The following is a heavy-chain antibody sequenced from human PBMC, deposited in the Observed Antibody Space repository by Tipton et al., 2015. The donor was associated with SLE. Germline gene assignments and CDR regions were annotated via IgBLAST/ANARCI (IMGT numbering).Heavy chain of an antibody. J-gene: IGHJ6*03. CDR3: AKGLQGQAAAGIMDV. CDR1: GISFSSYA. D-gene: IGHD6-13*01. CDR2: IYGGGSEK. Sequence: SLRLSCAASGISFSSYALNWVRQAPGKGLEWVSVIYGGGSEKDYADSVKGRFIISRDHSKKTLLLQMKGLRAEDTAVYYCAKGLQGQAAAGIMDVWGKGTTVTVSS. V-gene: IGHV3-23*03.